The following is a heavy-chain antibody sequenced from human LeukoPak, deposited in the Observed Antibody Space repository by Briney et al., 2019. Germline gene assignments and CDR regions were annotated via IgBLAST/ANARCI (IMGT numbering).Heavy chain of an antibody. Sequence: SQTLSLTCAVSGGSISSGGYSWRWIRQPPGKGLEWIGYIYYSGSTYYSGSTHYKLPLKSRATISVDTSKNQFSLKLSSVTAADTAVYYCARESNYHGSGTGWFDPWGQGTLVTVSS. J-gene: IGHJ5*02. V-gene: IGHV4-30-4*07. CDR1: GGSISSGGYS. CDR2: IYYSGSTYYSGST. CDR3: ARESNYHGSGTGWFDP. D-gene: IGHD3-10*01.